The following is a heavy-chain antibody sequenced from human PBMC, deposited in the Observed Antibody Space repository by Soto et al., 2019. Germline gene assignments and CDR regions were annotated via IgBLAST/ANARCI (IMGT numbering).Heavy chain of an antibody. Sequence: KTSETLSLTCAVYGGSFSGYYWSWIRQPPGKGLEWIGEINHSGSTNYNPSLKSRVTISVDTSKNQFSLKLSSVTAADTAVYYCARGKPRITMVRGVLPYNWFDPWGQGTLVTVSS. CDR3: ARGKPRITMVRGVLPYNWFDP. CDR2: INHSGST. CDR1: GGSFSGYY. V-gene: IGHV4-34*01. D-gene: IGHD3-10*01. J-gene: IGHJ5*02.